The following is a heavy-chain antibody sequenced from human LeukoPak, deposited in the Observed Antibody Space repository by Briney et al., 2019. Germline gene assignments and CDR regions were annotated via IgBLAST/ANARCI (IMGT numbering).Heavy chain of an antibody. CDR1: GYTFTSYY. Sequence: GASVKVSCKASGYTFTSYYMHWVRQAPGQGLEWMGWMNPNSGNTGYAQKFQGRVTMTRNTSISTAYMELSSLRSEDTAVYYCARGSAYCGGDCYSADLFYWGQGTLVTVSS. CDR3: ARGSAYCGGDCYSADLFY. J-gene: IGHJ4*02. CDR2: MNPNSGNT. D-gene: IGHD2-21*02. V-gene: IGHV1-8*02.